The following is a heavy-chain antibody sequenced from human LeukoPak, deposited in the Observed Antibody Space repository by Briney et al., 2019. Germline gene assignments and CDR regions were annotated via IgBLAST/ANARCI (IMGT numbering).Heavy chain of an antibody. CDR1: GFTFSSYA. CDR3: ARARHSYGYRGGSYYFDY. Sequence: PGGSLRLSCAASGFTFSSYAMSWVRQAPGKGLEWVSVIYSGGSTYYADSVKGRFTISRDNSKNTLYLQMNSLRAEDTAVYYCARARHSYGYRGGSYYFDYWGQGTLVTVSS. D-gene: IGHD5-18*01. V-gene: IGHV3-66*01. J-gene: IGHJ4*02. CDR2: IYSGGST.